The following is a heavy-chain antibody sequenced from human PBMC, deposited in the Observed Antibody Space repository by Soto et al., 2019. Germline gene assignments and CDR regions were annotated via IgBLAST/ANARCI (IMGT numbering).Heavy chain of an antibody. J-gene: IGHJ5*02. CDR3: ARRSSTYLNEVIFDP. CDR1: RYTFTSYD. CDR2: IKTDSGDT. Sequence: ASVKVSCKASRYTFTSYDIFWVRQSPGQGLEWMGWIKTDSGDTHYPQNFQGRVTLTRDTSITTAYMGLNNLVSDDTAVYYCARRSSTYLNEVIFDPWGQGTLVTVSS. V-gene: IGHV1-2*02. D-gene: IGHD2-2*01.